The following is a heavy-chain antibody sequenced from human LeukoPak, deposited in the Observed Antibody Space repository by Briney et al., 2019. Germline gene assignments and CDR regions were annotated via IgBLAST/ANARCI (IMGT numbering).Heavy chain of an antibody. CDR3: ARDYGDYPRGDNWFDP. CDR1: GGSISSYY. CDR2: IYTSGST. Sequence: SETLSLTCTVSGGSISSYYWSWIRQPAGKGLEWIGRIYTSGSTNYNPSLKSRVTMSVDTSKNQFSLKLSSVTAADTAVYYCARDYGDYPRGDNWFDPWGQGTLVTVPS. J-gene: IGHJ5*02. V-gene: IGHV4-4*07. D-gene: IGHD4-17*01.